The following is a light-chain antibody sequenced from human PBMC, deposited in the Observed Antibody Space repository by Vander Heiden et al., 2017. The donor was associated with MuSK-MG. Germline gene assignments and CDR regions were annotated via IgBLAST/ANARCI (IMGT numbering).Light chain of an antibody. CDR2: GAS. V-gene: IGKV3-15*01. CDR1: QSVSSN. J-gene: IGKJ4*01. Sequence: IVMTQTPATLSVSPGERATLSCRASQSVSSNLAWYQQKPGQAPKLLIYGASTRDTGIPARFSGSGSGTEFTLTISSLQSEDFAVYYCQRCESRPLTFGEGTKVEIK. CDR3: QRCESRPLT.